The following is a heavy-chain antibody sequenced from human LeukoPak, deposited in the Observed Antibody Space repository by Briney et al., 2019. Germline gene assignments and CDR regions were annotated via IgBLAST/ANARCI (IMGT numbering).Heavy chain of an antibody. Sequence: GGSLRLSCAAPGFTFSSYAMSWVRQAPGKRLEWVSAISGSGGSTYYADSVKGRFTISRDNSKNTLYLQMNSLRVEDTAVYYCAKPRGSCWPSSLDYWGQGTLVTVSS. J-gene: IGHJ4*02. CDR2: ISGSGGST. CDR3: AKPRGSCWPSSLDY. V-gene: IGHV3-23*01. D-gene: IGHD1-26*01. CDR1: GFTFSSYA.